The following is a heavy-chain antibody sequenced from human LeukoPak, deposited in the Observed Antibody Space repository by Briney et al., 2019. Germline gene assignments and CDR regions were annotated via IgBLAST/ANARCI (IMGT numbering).Heavy chain of an antibody. J-gene: IGHJ6*04. CDR3: ARLDEGRYYGMEV. V-gene: IGHV5-51*01. CDR2: TYPGDSGT. CDR1: GYICTSYW. D-gene: IGHD3/OR15-3a*01. Sequence: GESLKISCKGSGYICTSYWICCVRQMPGKGVEGMGITYPGDSGTRYSPSFQGQGTISADKSISTAYLQLSSLKAMDTAMYDCARLDEGRYYGMEVWGKGTTVTVSS.